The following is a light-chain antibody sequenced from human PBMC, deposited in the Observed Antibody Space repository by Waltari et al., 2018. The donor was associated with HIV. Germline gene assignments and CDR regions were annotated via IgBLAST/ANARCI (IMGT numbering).Light chain of an antibody. CDR3: QQSHTNPRT. CDR1: QTFNTY. CDR2: ATS. J-gene: IGKJ4*02. Sequence: DIQMTQSPSSLSASVGDRVSITCRASQTFNTYLNWYQQKPGKAPTLLIYATSTLQTGVPLRFSGSGSGTDFTLTISSLQPEDFATYYCQQSHTNPRTFGRGTKVEVK. V-gene: IGKV1-39*01.